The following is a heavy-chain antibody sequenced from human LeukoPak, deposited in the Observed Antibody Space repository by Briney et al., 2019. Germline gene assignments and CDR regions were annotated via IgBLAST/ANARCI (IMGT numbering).Heavy chain of an antibody. Sequence: SVKVSCKASGGTFSSYAISWVRQAPGQGLEWMGGIIPIFGTANYAQKFQGRVTITTDESTSTAYMELSSLRSEDTAVYYCAAEGLAYCGGDCYRGDYWGQGTLVTVSS. CDR3: AAEGLAYCGGDCYRGDY. D-gene: IGHD2-21*01. CDR2: IIPIFGTA. CDR1: GGTFSSYA. V-gene: IGHV1-69*05. J-gene: IGHJ4*02.